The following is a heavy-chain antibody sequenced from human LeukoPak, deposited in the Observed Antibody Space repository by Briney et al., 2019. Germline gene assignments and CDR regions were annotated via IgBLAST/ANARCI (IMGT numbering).Heavy chain of an antibody. V-gene: IGHV3-30-3*01. J-gene: IGHJ4*02. CDR3: SREGREYYFDY. D-gene: IGHD3-10*01. Sequence: PGGSLRLACAASGFTFSSYAMHWVCQAPGKGLEWVAVISYDGSNKYYADSVKGRFTISRDNSKNTLYLQMNSLRAEDTAVYYCSREGREYYFDYWGQGTLVTVSS. CDR2: ISYDGSNK. CDR1: GFTFSSYA.